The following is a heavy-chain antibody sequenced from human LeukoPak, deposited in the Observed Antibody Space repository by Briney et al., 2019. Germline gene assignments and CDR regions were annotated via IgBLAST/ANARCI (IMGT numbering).Heavy chain of an antibody. J-gene: IGHJ4*02. D-gene: IGHD3-10*01. V-gene: IGHV3-33*01. CDR1: GFTFSSYG. CDR3: ARGLGFGDY. Sequence: GGSLRLSCAASGFTFSSYGMHWVRQAPGKGLEWVAVIWYDGSNKLYADSVKGRFTISRDNSKNTLYLQMNSLRAEDTAVNFCARGLGFGDYWGQGTLVTVSS. CDR2: IWYDGSNK.